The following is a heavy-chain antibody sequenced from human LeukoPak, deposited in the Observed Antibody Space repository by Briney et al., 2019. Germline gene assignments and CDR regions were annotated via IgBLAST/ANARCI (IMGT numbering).Heavy chain of an antibody. CDR2: IIPIFGTA. Sequence: ASVKVSCKASGGTFSSYAISWVRQAPGQGLEWVGGIIPIFGTANYAQKFQGRVTITADKSTSTAYMELSSLRSEDTAVYYCARAPAAAALNWFDPWGQGTLVTVSS. D-gene: IGHD6-13*01. CDR3: ARAPAAAALNWFDP. CDR1: GGTFSSYA. J-gene: IGHJ5*02. V-gene: IGHV1-69*06.